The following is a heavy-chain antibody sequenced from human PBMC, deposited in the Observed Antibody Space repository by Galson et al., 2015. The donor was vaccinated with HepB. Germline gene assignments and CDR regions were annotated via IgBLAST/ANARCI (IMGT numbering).Heavy chain of an antibody. V-gene: IGHV3-23*01. CDR1: GFTFSSYA. Sequence: SLRLSCAASGFTFSSYAMTWVRQAPGKGLEWVSTLSGSGGSTYYADSVKGRFTISRDDSKNTLFLQMNSLRPEDTAVYYCAKGISGSYYSGTGYWGQGTLVTVSS. J-gene: IGHJ4*02. D-gene: IGHD1-26*01. CDR2: LSGSGGST. CDR3: AKGISGSYYSGTGY.